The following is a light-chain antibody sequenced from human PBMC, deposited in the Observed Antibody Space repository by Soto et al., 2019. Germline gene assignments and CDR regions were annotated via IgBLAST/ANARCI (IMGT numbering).Light chain of an antibody. V-gene: IGKV3-11*01. CDR2: EAS. J-gene: IGKJ1*01. Sequence: IVLTQSPGTLSLSPGERATLSCRASRSVTTFLAWYHQRPGQAPRLLISEASNRAAGIPARFSGSGSGTDFTLTISSLEPEDFGVYYCQQSHNWPRTFGQGTKVDVK. CDR3: QQSHNWPRT. CDR1: RSVTTF.